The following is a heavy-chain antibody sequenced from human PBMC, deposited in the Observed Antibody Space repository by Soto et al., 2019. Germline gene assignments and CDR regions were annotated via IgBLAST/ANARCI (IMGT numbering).Heavy chain of an antibody. V-gene: IGHV4-34*01. J-gene: IGHJ6*02. CDR3: ARAKDSGLYYYGMDV. CDR2: INHRGST. CDR1: GGSFSGYY. Sequence: SETLSLTCAVYGGSFSGYYWSWIRQPPGKGLEWIGEINHRGSTNYNPSLKSRVTISVDTSKNQFSLKLSSVTAADTAVYYCARAKDSGLYYYGMDVWGQGTTVTVSS. D-gene: IGHD5-12*01.